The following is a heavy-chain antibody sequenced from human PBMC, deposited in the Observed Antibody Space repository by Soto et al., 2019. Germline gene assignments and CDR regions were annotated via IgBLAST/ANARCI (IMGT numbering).Heavy chain of an antibody. J-gene: IGHJ4*02. CDR3: ARDLSSGWSRIDY. V-gene: IGHV1-18*04. Sequence: SVTVSCKASGYTFTSYGISWVRQAPGQGLEWMGWISAYNGNTDYAQRLQGRVTMTTDTSTSTAYMELRSPRSDDTAVYYCARDLSSGWSRIDYWGQGTLVTVSS. CDR2: ISAYNGNT. CDR1: GYTFTSYG. D-gene: IGHD6-19*01.